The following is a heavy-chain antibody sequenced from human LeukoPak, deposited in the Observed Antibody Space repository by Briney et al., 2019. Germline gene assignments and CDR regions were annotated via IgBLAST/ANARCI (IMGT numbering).Heavy chain of an antibody. V-gene: IGHV3-15*01. Sequence: AGGSLRLSCAASGFTFSSYSMNWVRQAPGKGLEWVGRIKSKTFGGTTDYAAPVKGRFTISRDDSKNTLYLHMNTLKTEDTAIYYCTTLGAFDYWGQGTLVTVSS. CDR1: GFTFSSYS. CDR2: IKSKTFGGTT. D-gene: IGHD3-16*01. J-gene: IGHJ4*02. CDR3: TTLGAFDY.